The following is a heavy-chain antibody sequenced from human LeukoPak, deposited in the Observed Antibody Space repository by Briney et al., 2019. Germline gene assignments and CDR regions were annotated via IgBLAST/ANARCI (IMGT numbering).Heavy chain of an antibody. CDR3: AREWGQHYGSGSDNYGAFDI. J-gene: IGHJ3*02. CDR1: GGSFSGYY. D-gene: IGHD3-10*01. Sequence: KPSETLSLTCAVYGGSFSGYYWSWIRQPPGKGLEWIGEINHSGSTNYSPSLKSRVTISVDTSKNQFSLKLSHVTAADTAVYYCAREWGQHYGSGSDNYGAFDIWGQGTMVTVSS. V-gene: IGHV4-34*01. CDR2: INHSGST.